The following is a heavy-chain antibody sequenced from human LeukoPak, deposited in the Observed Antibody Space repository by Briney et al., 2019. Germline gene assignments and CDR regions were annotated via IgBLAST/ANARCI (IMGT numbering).Heavy chain of an antibody. D-gene: IGHD6-19*01. Sequence: ASVKVSCKVSGYTLTELSMHWVRQAPGKGLEWMGGFDPEDGETIYAQKFQGRVTMTEDTSTDTAYMELSSLRSEDTAVYYCATAESYSSVEVMIYWGQGTLVTVSS. CDR2: FDPEDGET. J-gene: IGHJ4*02. V-gene: IGHV1-24*01. CDR3: ATAESYSSVEVMIY. CDR1: GYTLTELS.